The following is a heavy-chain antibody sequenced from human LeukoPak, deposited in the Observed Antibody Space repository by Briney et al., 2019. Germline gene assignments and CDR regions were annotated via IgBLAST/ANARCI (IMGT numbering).Heavy chain of an antibody. V-gene: IGHV3-74*01. CDR3: ARDYGSGRTLGY. D-gene: IGHD3-10*01. CDR1: GFTFSGYW. CDR2: INSDGSST. J-gene: IGHJ4*02. Sequence: GGSLRLSCAASGFTFSGYWMHWVRQAPGKGLVWVSRINSDGSSTSYADSVKGRFTISRDNAKNTLYLQMNSLRAEDTAVYYCARDYGSGRTLGYWGQGTLVTVSS.